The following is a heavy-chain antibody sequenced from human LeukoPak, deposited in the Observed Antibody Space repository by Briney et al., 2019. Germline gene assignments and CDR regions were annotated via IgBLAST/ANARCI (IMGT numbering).Heavy chain of an antibody. Sequence: PSETLSLTCAVYGGSFSGYYWSWIRQTPGKGLEWIGEINHSGSTNYNPSLKSRVTISVDTSKNQFSLKLSSVTAADTAVYYCASLTRQGRVKYYYYYMDVWGKGTTVTVSS. D-gene: IGHD4-23*01. J-gene: IGHJ6*03. V-gene: IGHV4-34*01. CDR2: INHSGST. CDR1: GGSFSGYY. CDR3: ASLTRQGRVKYYYYYMDV.